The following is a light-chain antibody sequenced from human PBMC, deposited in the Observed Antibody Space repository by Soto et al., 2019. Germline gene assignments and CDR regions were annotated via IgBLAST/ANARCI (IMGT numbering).Light chain of an antibody. CDR2: EAS. CDR3: QQYNGYSGT. J-gene: IGKJ1*01. V-gene: IGKV1-5*01. Sequence: DIQMTQSPSTLSASVGDRVTITCRASQSISSWLAWYQQKPGKAPKLLIYEASSLQGGVPSRFSGSGSGTEFTLTITNLQPDDFATYYCQQYNGYSGTFGQGTKVDIK. CDR1: QSISSW.